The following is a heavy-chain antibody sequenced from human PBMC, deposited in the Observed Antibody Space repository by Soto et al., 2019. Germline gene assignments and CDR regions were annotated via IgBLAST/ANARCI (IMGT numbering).Heavy chain of an antibody. CDR3: ARERGSGWTFDY. CDR2: ISSSSTI. D-gene: IGHD6-19*01. Sequence: EVQLVESGGDLVQPGGSLRLSCAASGFTFSTYSMNWVRQAPGKGLEWVSSISSSSTIYYADSVKGRFTISRNNVQNSLDQQMHSLRADDAAVDYCARERGSGWTFDYWGQGTLVTVSS. J-gene: IGHJ4*02. V-gene: IGHV3-48*01. CDR1: GFTFSTYS.